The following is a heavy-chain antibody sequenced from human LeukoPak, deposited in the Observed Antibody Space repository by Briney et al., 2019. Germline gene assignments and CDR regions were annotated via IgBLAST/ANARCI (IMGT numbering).Heavy chain of an antibody. CDR2: IIPILGIA. Sequence: ASVKVSCKASGGTFSSYTISWVRQAPGQGLEWMGRIIPILGIANYAQKFQGRVTITADKSTSTAYIELRSRISEDTAVYYCARTKTSYDFWSSYYEHNYYYYYMDVWGKGTTVTVSS. CDR1: GGTFSSYT. V-gene: IGHV1-69*02. CDR3: ARTKTSYDFWSSYYEHNYYYYYMDV. J-gene: IGHJ6*03. D-gene: IGHD3-3*01.